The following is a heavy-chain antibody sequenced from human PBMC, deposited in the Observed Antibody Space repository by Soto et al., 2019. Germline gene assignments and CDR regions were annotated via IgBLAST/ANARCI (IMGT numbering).Heavy chain of an antibody. Sequence: GASVKVSCKASGGTFSSYTISWVRQAPGQGLEWMGRIIPILGIANYAQKFQGRVTITADKSTSTAYMELSSLRSEDTAVYYCARSRIFCSGGSCYSGGYYYYYYGMDVWGQGTTVTVSS. CDR2: IIPILGIA. J-gene: IGHJ6*01. CDR3: ARSRIFCSGGSCYSGGYYYYYYGMDV. D-gene: IGHD2-15*01. CDR1: GGTFSSYT. V-gene: IGHV1-69*02.